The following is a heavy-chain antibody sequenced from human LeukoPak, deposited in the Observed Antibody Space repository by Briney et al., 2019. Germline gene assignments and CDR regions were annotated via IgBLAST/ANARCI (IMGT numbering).Heavy chain of an antibody. CDR2: GSTSGST. Sequence: SETLSLTCTVSGASISSYYWSWIRQPAGRGLEWIGRGSTSGSTNYNPSLKSRVTMSVETSKNQFSLKLSSVTAADTAVYYCARDSYFGSGNYYIDYWGQGTLVTVSS. V-gene: IGHV4-4*07. J-gene: IGHJ4*02. CDR1: GASISSYY. CDR3: ARDSYFGSGNYYIDY. D-gene: IGHD3-10*01.